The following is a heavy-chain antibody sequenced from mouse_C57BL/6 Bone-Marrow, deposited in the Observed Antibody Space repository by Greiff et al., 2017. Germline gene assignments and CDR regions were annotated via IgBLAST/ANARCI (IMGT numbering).Heavy chain of an antibody. CDR1: GYTFTSYW. Sequence: EVQLQQSGTVLARPGASVKMSCKTSGYTFTSYWMHWVKQRPGQGLEWIGAIYPGNSDTSYKQKFKGKAKLTAVTSASTAYMELSSLTNEDSAVYYCTTYDYAWFAYWGQGTLFTVSA. CDR3: TTYDYAWFAY. CDR2: IYPGNSDT. J-gene: IGHJ3*01. D-gene: IGHD2-4*01. V-gene: IGHV1-5*01.